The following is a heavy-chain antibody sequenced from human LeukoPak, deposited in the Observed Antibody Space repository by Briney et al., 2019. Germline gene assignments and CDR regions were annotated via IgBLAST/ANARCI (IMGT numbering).Heavy chain of an antibody. CDR3: ARARPDIVVVPAANYYYYGMDV. V-gene: IGHV1-69*13. CDR1: GGTFSSYA. J-gene: IGHJ6*04. Sequence: GASVKVSCKASGGTFSSYAISWVRQAPGQGLGWMGGIIPIFGTANYAQKFQGRVTITADESTSTAYMELSSLRSEDTAVYYCARARPDIVVVPAANYYYYGMDVWGKGTTVTVSS. D-gene: IGHD2-2*01. CDR2: IIPIFGTA.